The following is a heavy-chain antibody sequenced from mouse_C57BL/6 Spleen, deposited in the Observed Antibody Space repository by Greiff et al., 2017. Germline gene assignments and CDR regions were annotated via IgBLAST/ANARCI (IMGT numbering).Heavy chain of an antibody. J-gene: IGHJ1*03. D-gene: IGHD2-2*01. CDR3: ARHGYPYWYFDV. CDR1: GFTFSSYT. V-gene: IGHV5-9*01. CDR2: ISGGGGNT. Sequence: DVMLVESGGGLVKPGGSLKLSCAASGFTFSSYTMSWVRQTPEKRLEWVATISGGGGNTYYPDSVKGRFTISRDNAKNTLYLQMSSLRSEDTALYYCARHGYPYWYFDVWGTGTTVTVSS.